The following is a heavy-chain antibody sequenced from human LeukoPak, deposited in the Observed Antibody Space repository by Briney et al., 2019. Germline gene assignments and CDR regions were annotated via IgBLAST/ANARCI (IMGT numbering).Heavy chain of an antibody. CDR2: ISWNGGHM. CDR1: GFTFDDYA. J-gene: IGHJ6*03. D-gene: IGHD4-17*01. Sequence: GRSLRLSCAASGFTFDDYAMHWVRQPPGKGLEWVSGISWNGGHMGYADSVRGRFTISRDNAKNSLYLQMNSLRAEDTAFYYCATDTRVATLTISPIDVWGKGTTVTVSS. CDR3: ATDTRVATLTISPIDV. V-gene: IGHV3-9*01.